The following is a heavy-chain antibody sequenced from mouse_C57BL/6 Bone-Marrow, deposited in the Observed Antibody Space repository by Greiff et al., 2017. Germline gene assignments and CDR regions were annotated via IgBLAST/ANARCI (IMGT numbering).Heavy chain of an antibody. CDR1: GFTFSSYG. D-gene: IGHD4-1*01. CDR3: ARRDGTYFDY. CDR2: ISSGGSYT. Sequence: EVHLVESGGDLVKPGGSLKLSCAASGFTFSSYGMSWVRQTPDKRLEWGATISSGGSYTYYPDSVKGRFTISRDNAKNTLYLQMSSLKSEDTAMYYCARRDGTYFDYWGQGTTLTVSS. V-gene: IGHV5-6*01. J-gene: IGHJ2*01.